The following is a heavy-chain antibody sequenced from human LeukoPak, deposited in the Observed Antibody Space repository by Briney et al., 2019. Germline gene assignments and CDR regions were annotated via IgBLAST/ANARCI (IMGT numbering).Heavy chain of an antibody. Sequence: PSETLSLTCTVSGGSISTNYWSWIRQPPGKGLEWIGCIYYSGSTNYNPSLKSRITMSVDTSKNQFSLKLTSVTAADTAVYYCARIPYASENWFDPWGQGTLVTVSS. D-gene: IGHD3-10*01. CDR2: IYYSGST. J-gene: IGHJ5*02. CDR3: ARIPYASENWFDP. CDR1: GGSISTNY. V-gene: IGHV4-59*01.